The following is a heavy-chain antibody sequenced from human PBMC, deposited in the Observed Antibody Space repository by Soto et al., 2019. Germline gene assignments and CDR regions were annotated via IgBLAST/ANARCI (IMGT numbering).Heavy chain of an antibody. CDR3: AKNPQGYYGSNGHPSHFDS. V-gene: IGHV3-23*01. J-gene: IGHJ4*02. Sequence: PGGSLRLSCAASGFTFSTYAMSWVLQAPWKGLEWVSGTSGTGGSTYYADSVRGRFTISRDNSRNTLYLQMNSLRAEDTALYFCAKNPQGYYGSNGHPSHFDSWGQGPLVTVSS. CDR1: GFTFSTYA. CDR2: TSGTGGST. D-gene: IGHD3-22*01.